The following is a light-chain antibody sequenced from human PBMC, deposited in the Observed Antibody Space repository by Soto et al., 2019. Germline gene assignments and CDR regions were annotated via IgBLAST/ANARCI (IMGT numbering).Light chain of an antibody. CDR3: QQYGSSPIT. V-gene: IGKV3D-15*02. Sequence: EIVLTQSPATLSVSPGERATLFCRARQSVGSNLAWYQQKPGQAPRLLISGAYTRATGIQARFSGSGSGTDFTLTIRSLEPEDFAVYYCQQYGSSPITFGQGTRLEIK. J-gene: IGKJ5*01. CDR1: QSVGSN. CDR2: GAY.